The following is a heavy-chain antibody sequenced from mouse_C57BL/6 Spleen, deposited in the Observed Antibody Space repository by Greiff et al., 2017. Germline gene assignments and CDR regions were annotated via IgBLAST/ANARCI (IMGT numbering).Heavy chain of an antibody. D-gene: IGHD2-4*01. CDR3: ARDDYERDWYFDV. J-gene: IGHJ1*03. CDR2: IYPGSGST. Sequence: QVQLKQPGAELVKPGASVTMSCKASGYTFTSYWITWVKQRPGQGLEWIGDIYPGSGSTNYNEKFKSKATLTVDTSSSTAYMQLSSLTSEDSAVYYCARDDYERDWYFDVWGTGTTVTVSS. V-gene: IGHV1-55*01. CDR1: GYTFTSYW.